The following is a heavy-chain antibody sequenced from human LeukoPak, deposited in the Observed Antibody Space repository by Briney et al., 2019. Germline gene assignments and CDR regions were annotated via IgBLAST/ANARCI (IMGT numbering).Heavy chain of an antibody. D-gene: IGHD3-10*01. J-gene: IGHJ3*02. CDR2: IYSRGNT. CDR3: ARPVEYSGSGPSWDFDI. V-gene: IGHV4-59*13. CDR1: GGSITNYY. Sequence: SETLSLTCSLSGGSITNYYWSWIRQPPGKGLEWIAWIYSRGNTEYNPYLKSRVTISLGTSNNQFSLRLTSVTALDTAVYYCARPVEYSGSGPSWDFDIRGQGTKVTVSS.